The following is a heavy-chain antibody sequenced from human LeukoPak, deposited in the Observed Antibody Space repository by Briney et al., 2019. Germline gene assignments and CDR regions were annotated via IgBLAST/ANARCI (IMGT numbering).Heavy chain of an antibody. J-gene: IGHJ4*02. CDR1: GGSISSYY. CDR3: ARGIHYGDYGSDY. Sequence: SETLSLTCTVSGGSISSYYWSWIRQPPGKGLEWIGYIYYSGSTNYNPSLKSRVTISVDTSRNQFSLKLSSVTAADTAVYYCARGIHYGDYGSDYWGQGTLVTVSS. CDR2: IYYSGST. V-gene: IGHV4-59*01. D-gene: IGHD4-17*01.